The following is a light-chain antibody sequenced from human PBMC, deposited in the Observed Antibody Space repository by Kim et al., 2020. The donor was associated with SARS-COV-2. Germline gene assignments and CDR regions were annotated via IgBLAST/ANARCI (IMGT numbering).Light chain of an antibody. CDR1: SLRSYY. Sequence: GQTVRITCQGDSLRSYYASWYQQKPGQAPVLVIYGKNNRPSGIPDRFSGSSSGNTASLTITGDQAEDEADYYCNSRDSSGNHLWVFGGGTQLTVL. J-gene: IGLJ3*02. CDR3: NSRDSSGNHLWV. V-gene: IGLV3-19*01. CDR2: GKN.